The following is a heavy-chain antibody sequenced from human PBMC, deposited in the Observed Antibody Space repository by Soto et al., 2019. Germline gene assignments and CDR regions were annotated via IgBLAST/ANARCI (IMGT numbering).Heavy chain of an antibody. V-gene: IGHV3-66*01. CDR3: ARDWYYYDSSGYYS. D-gene: IGHD3-22*01. J-gene: IGHJ4*02. CDR2: IYSGGST. CDR1: GFTVSSNY. Sequence: PGGSLRLSCAASGFTVSSNYMSWVRQAPGKGLEWVSVIYSGGSTYYADSVKGRFTISRDNSKNTLYLQMNSLRAEDTAVYYCARDWYYYDSSGYYSWGQGTLVTVSS.